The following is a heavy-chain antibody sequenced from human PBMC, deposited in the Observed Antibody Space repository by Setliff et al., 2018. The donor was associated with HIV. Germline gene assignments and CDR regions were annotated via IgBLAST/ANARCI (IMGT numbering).Heavy chain of an antibody. Sequence: GASVKVSCKASGGTFSSYAISWVRQAPGQGLEWMGGIIPIFGTANYAQKLQGRVTMTTDTSTSTAYMELRSLRSDDTAVYYCAKDYSSGWFDYWGQGTLVTSPQ. V-gene: IGHV1-69*05. CDR2: IIPIFGTA. J-gene: IGHJ4*02. CDR3: AKDYSSGWFDY. D-gene: IGHD6-19*01. CDR1: GGTFSSYA.